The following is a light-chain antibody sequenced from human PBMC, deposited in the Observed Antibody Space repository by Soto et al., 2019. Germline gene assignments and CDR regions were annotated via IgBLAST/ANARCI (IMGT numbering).Light chain of an antibody. J-gene: IGKJ1*01. CDR3: QQYNDNWT. Sequence: DFQMTQSPSTLSASVGERVTITCRASQSISSWLAWYQQKPGTAPKLLIYKASTLQSGVPSRFSGSGSGTEFTLTISSLQPDDSATYYCQQYNDNWTFGQGTKVDIK. CDR2: KAS. V-gene: IGKV1-5*03. CDR1: QSISSW.